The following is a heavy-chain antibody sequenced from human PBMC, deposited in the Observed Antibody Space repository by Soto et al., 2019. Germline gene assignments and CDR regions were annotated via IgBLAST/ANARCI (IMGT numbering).Heavy chain of an antibody. V-gene: IGHV4-4*02. D-gene: IGHD6-13*01. J-gene: IGHJ4*02. CDR2: IYHSGST. Sequence: QVQLQESGPGLVKPSGTLSLTCAVSGGSITSDDNWWSWVRQPPRKGLEWIGEIYHSGSTNYNPSLNSRVTISVDKSKNQFSLKLTSVTAADTAVYYCVSSSWYSLDYWGQGTLVTVSS. CDR3: VSSSWYSLDY. CDR1: GGSITSDDNW.